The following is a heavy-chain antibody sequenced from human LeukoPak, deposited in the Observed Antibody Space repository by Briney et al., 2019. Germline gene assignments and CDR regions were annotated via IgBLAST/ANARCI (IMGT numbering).Heavy chain of an antibody. CDR2: IKQDGGEK. CDR3: ARAYCGGDCYSAFDI. CDR1: GFTFNSYW. Sequence: SGGSQRLSCVVSGFTFNSYWMSWVRQAPGKGLEWVANIKQDGGEKYYVDSVKGRFTISRDNAKNSLYLQMNSLRAEDTAVYYCARAYCGGDCYSAFDIWGQGTMVTVSS. J-gene: IGHJ3*02. D-gene: IGHD2-21*02. V-gene: IGHV3-7*03.